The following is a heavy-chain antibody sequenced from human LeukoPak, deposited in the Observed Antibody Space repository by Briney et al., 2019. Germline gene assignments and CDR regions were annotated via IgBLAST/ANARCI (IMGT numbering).Heavy chain of an antibody. V-gene: IGHV7-4-1*02. Sequence: ASVKVSCKASGYTFTSYAMNWVRQAPGQGLEWMGWINTNTGNPTYAQGFTGRFVFSLDTSVSTAYLQISSLKAEDTAVYYCASSKYSSSWYHIPFDYWGQGTLVTVSS. CDR1: GYTFTSYA. J-gene: IGHJ4*02. CDR2: INTNTGNP. D-gene: IGHD6-13*01. CDR3: ASSKYSSSWYHIPFDY.